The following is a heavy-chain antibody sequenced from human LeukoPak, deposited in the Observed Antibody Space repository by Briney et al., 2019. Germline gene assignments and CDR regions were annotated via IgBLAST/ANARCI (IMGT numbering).Heavy chain of an antibody. CDR2: IIPIFGTA. D-gene: IGHD6-13*01. CDR1: GGTFSSYA. Sequence: SVKVSCEASGGTFSSYAISWVRQAPGQGLEWMGGIIPIFGTANYAQKFQGRVTITTDESTSTAHMELSSLRSEDTAVYYCARSSSWYRYELNWFDPWGQGTLVTVSS. J-gene: IGHJ5*02. CDR3: ARSSSWYRYELNWFDP. V-gene: IGHV1-69*05.